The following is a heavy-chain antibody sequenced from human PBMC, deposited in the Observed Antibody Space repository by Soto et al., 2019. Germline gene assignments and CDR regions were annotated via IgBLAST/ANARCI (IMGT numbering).Heavy chain of an antibody. Sequence: QVQLVQSGAEVKKPGSSVKVSCKASGGTFSSYAISWVRQAPGQGLEWMGGIIPIFGTADYAQKFQGRVTTTADESTSTAYVELSSLRSEDTAVYYGAKNPENYYYGMDVWGQGTTVTVSS. CDR1: GGTFSSYA. V-gene: IGHV1-69*12. CDR3: AKNPENYYYGMDV. J-gene: IGHJ6*02. CDR2: IIPIFGTA.